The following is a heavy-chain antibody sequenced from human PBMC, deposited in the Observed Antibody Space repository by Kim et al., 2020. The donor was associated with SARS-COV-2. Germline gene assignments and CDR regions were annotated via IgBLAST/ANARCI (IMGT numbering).Heavy chain of an antibody. V-gene: IGHV3-30*04. J-gene: IGHJ2*01. Sequence: GGSLRLSCAASGFTFSSYAMHWVRQAPGKGLEWVAVISYDGSNKYYADSVKGRFTISRDNSKNTLYLQMNSLRAEDTAVYYCARGPYPRLRPTIGIDWY. CDR2: ISYDGSNK. CDR1: GFTFSSYA. D-gene: IGHD4-17*01. CDR3: ARGPYPRLRPTIGIDWY.